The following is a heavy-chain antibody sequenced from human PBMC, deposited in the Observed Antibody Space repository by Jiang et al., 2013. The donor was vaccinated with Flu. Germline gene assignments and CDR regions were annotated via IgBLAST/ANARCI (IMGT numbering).Heavy chain of an antibody. Sequence: SGAEVKRPGASVKVSCEASGYAFNNFPIHWVRQAPGQRLEWMAWINSGNFNTRYSQNFQGRVTITKDTSANAVYMELRSLTFEDTALYYCARQGTGWNSLDY. J-gene: IGHJ4*01. D-gene: IGHD6-19*01. CDR2: INSGNFNT. V-gene: IGHV1-3*01. CDR3: ARQGTGWNSLDY. CDR1: GYAFNNFP.